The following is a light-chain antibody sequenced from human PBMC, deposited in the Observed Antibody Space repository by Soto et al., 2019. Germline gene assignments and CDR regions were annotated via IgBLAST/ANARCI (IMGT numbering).Light chain of an antibody. V-gene: IGLV1-40*01. J-gene: IGLJ1*01. CDR3: QSYDNSLSVYV. Sequence: SVLTQPPSLSGAPGQRVTISCTGSSSNIGAHYDVHWYQQLPGTAPKLLIYGNSNRPSGVPDRFSGSKSGTSASLAITGLQAEDEADYYCQSYDNSLSVYVFGTGTKV. CDR1: SSNIGAHYD. CDR2: GNS.